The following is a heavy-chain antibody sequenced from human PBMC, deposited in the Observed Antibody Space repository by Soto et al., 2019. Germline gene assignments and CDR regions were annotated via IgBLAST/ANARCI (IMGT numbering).Heavy chain of an antibody. Sequence: QVHLVQSGAEVKKPGASVKVSCKGSGYAFTTYGITWVRQAPGQGLEWMGWISAHNGNTNYAQKLQGRVTVTRDASTGTAYVGLRGLRSDETAGYYGARGRYGDYWGQGALVTVSS. CDR2: ISAHNGNT. D-gene: IGHD1-26*01. J-gene: IGHJ4*02. CDR1: GYAFTTYG. CDR3: ARGRYGDY. V-gene: IGHV1-18*01.